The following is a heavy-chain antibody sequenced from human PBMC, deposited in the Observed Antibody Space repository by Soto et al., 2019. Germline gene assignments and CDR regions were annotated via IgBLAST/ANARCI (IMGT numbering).Heavy chain of an antibody. Sequence: GGSLRLSCAASGFTFSSYGMHWVRQAPGKGLEWVAVIWYDGSNKYYADSVKGRFTISRDNSKNTLYLQMNSLRAEDTAVYYCARADTAMPYGDAFDIWGQGTMVTVSS. CDR1: GFTFSSYG. CDR3: ARADTAMPYGDAFDI. D-gene: IGHD5-18*01. J-gene: IGHJ3*02. V-gene: IGHV3-33*01. CDR2: IWYDGSNK.